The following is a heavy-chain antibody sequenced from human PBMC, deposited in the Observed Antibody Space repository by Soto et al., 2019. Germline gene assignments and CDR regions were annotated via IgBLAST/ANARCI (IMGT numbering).Heavy chain of an antibody. J-gene: IGHJ5*02. D-gene: IGHD2-15*01. CDR2: ISAYNGNT. V-gene: IGHV1-18*01. Sequence: ASVKVSCKASGYTFTSYGISWVRQAPGQGLEWMGWISAYNGNTNYAQKLQGRVTMTTDTSASTAYMDLSSLRSEDTAVYYCARGIATGQLDPWGQGTLVTVSS. CDR1: GYTFTSYG. CDR3: ARGIATGQLDP.